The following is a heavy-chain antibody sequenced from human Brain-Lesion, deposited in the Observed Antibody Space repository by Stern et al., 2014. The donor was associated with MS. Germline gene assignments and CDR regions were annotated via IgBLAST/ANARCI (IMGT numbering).Heavy chain of an antibody. CDR2: IFNSGSP. V-gene: IGHV4-61*02. D-gene: IGHD2-2*01. J-gene: IGHJ6*02. CDR3: ARGRVVPGFQYYATDV. CDR1: GGSISSGGYY. Sequence: VQLVQSGPGLVKPSQTLSLSCTVSGGSISSGGYYWSWIRQPAGKGLEWIGRIFNSGSPRYNPSLKSPVTISIDTSKTQFSLRLTSMTAADTAVYYCARGRVVPGFQYYATDVWGQGTTVIVSS.